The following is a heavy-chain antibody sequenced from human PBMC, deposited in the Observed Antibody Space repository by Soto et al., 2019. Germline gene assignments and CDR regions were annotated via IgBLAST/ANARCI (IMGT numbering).Heavy chain of an antibody. D-gene: IGHD3-16*01. Sequence: QAHLQQWGAGLVRPSETLSPTCAVSGESVSVSYWTWIRRSPGRGLECLGEINPSKGATYNPSLKSRVSISLDTSKRQLSLKLFSATAADTAVYYCARGVMEGAFKGGRRSYYWFLDLWGRGTLVAVSS. CDR1: GESVSVSY. CDR3: ARGVMEGAFKGGRRSYYWFLDL. J-gene: IGHJ2*01. V-gene: IGHV4-34*01. CDR2: INPSKGA.